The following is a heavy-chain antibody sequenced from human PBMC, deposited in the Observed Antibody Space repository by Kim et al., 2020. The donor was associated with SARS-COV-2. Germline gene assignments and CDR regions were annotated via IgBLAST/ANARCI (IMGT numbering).Heavy chain of an antibody. Sequence: GGSLRLSCTASGFTFGDYAMSWFRQAPGKGLEWVGFIRSKAYGGTTEYAASVKGRFTISRDDSKSIAYLQMNSLKTEDTAVYYCTRGPGIVGAQFDYWGQGTLVTVSS. CDR2: IRSKAYGGTT. J-gene: IGHJ4*02. D-gene: IGHD1-26*01. CDR3: TRGPGIVGAQFDY. CDR1: GFTFGDYA. V-gene: IGHV3-49*03.